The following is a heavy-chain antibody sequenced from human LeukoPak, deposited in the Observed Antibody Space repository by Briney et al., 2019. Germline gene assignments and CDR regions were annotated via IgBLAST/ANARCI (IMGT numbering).Heavy chain of an antibody. CDR2: ISGSGGST. J-gene: IGHJ4*02. D-gene: IGHD3-9*01. Sequence: GGSLRLSCAASGFTFSSYAMIWVRQAPGKGLEWVSAISGSGGSTYYADSVKGRFTISRDNSKNTLYLQMNSLRAEDTAVYYCAKDFLRYFDWFYFDYWGQGTLVTVSS. CDR3: AKDFLRYFDWFYFDY. CDR1: GFTFSSYA. V-gene: IGHV3-23*01.